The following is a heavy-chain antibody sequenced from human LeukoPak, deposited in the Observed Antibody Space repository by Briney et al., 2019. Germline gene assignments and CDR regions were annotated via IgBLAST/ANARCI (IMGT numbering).Heavy chain of an antibody. D-gene: IGHD6-13*01. CDR3: ARGDHSSSWYLWFDP. CDR1: GGTFSSYA. V-gene: IGHV1-69*13. CDR2: IIPIFGTA. J-gene: IGHJ5*02. Sequence: AASVKVSCKASGGTFSSYAISWVRRAPGQGLEWMGGIIPIFGTANYAQKFQGRVTITADESTSTAYMELSSLRSEDTAVYYCARGDHSSSWYLWFDPWGQGTLVTVSS.